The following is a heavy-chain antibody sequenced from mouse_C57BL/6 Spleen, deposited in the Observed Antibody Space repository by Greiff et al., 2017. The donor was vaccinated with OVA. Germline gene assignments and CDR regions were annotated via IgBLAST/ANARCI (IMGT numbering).Heavy chain of an antibody. Sequence: EVQLQQSGPELVKPGASVKISCKASGYSFTDYYMNWVKQSHGKSLEWIGDINPNNGGTSYNQKFKGKATLTVDKSSSTAYMELRSLTSEDSAVYYCARDYYDYDRDYAMDYWGQGTSVTVSS. CDR1: GYSFTDYY. D-gene: IGHD2-4*01. CDR3: ARDYYDYDRDYAMDY. CDR2: INPNNGGT. J-gene: IGHJ4*01. V-gene: IGHV1-26*01.